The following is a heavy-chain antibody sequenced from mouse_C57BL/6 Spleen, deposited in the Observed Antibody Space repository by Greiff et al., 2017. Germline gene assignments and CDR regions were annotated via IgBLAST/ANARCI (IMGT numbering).Heavy chain of an antibody. CDR3: ARHEGRGYYAMDY. D-gene: IGHD3-3*01. J-gene: IGHJ4*01. CDR1: GFTFSDYY. V-gene: IGHV5-12*01. Sequence: EVNVVESGGGLVQPGGSLKLSCAASGFTFSDYYMYWVRQTPEKRLEWVAYISNGGGSTYYPDTVKGRFTISRDNAKNTLYLQMSRLKSEDTAMYYCARHEGRGYYAMDYWGQGTSVTVSS. CDR2: ISNGGGST.